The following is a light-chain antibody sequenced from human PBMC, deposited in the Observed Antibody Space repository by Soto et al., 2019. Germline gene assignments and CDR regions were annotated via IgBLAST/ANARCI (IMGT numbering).Light chain of an antibody. Sequence: DIQMTQSPSSLSASVGDRVTITCRASQAINNYLAWYQQKPGKVPKLLIYAASTLQSGVPSRFSGSGSGTDFTLTISSLEPEDFAVYYCQQRSNWPAITFGQGTRLEIK. CDR1: QAINNY. V-gene: IGKV1-27*01. J-gene: IGKJ5*01. CDR3: QQRSNWPAIT. CDR2: AAS.